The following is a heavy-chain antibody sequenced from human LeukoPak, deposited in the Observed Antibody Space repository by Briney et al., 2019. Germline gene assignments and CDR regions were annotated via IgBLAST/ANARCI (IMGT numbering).Heavy chain of an antibody. V-gene: IGHV3-23*01. D-gene: IGHD2-2*01. CDR2: ISGSGGST. CDR3: AKEGYCSSTSCDGNY. CDR1: GFTFSSYA. J-gene: IGHJ4*02. Sequence: GGSLRLSCAASGFTFSSYAMSWVRQAPGKGLEWVSTISGSGGSTYCADSVKGRFTISRDNSKNTLYLQMNSLRAEDTAVYYCAKEGYCSSTSCDGNYWGQGTLVTVSS.